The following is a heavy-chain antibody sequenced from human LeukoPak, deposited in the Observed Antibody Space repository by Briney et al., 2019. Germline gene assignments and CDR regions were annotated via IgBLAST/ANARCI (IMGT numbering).Heavy chain of an antibody. CDR1: GFTFTSSS. CDR2: ISISTSTI. CDR3: TARGRGRGGYDFEY. J-gene: IGHJ4*02. Sequence: GGSLRLSCVASGFTFTSSSMYWVRQAPGKGPEWVSYISISTSTIYYADSVKGRFTISRDNAKNSLYQEMNSLRAEDTAVYYCTARGRGRGGYDFEYWGQGTLVTVSS. V-gene: IGHV3-48*04. D-gene: IGHD6-19*01.